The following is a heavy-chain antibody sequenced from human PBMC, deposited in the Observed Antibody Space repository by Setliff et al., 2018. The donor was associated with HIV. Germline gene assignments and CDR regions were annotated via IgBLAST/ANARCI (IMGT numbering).Heavy chain of an antibody. Sequence: SETLSLTCTVSGGSISNYYWSWIRQPPGKGLEWIGHIYSSGSTNYNPSLKSRVTISVDTSKNQISLNLNSVTAADTAVYYCARADCSGGSCYSPGYWGQGTLVTVSS. CDR1: GGSISNYY. V-gene: IGHV4-59*01. J-gene: IGHJ4*02. D-gene: IGHD2-15*01. CDR3: ARADCSGGSCYSPGY. CDR2: IYSSGST.